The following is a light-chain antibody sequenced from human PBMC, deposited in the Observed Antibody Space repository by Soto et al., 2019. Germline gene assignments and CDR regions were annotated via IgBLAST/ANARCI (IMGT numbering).Light chain of an antibody. J-gene: IGLJ3*02. V-gene: IGLV1-44*01. CDR2: NNN. CDR1: SSNIGSNF. CDR3: ATWDDSLNGLV. Sequence: QSVLTQPPSASGTPGQRVTIPCSGSSSNIGSNFVNWYQQLPGTAPKLLMYNNNQRPSGVPDRFSGSKCGTSASLAISGLQSEDEADYHCATWDDSLNGLVFGGGTKLTVL.